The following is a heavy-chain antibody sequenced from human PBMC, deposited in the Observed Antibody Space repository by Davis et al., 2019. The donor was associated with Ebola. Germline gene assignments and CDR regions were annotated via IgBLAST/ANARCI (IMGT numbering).Heavy chain of an antibody. D-gene: IGHD2-15*01. V-gene: IGHV4-59*12. CDR3: ARLYCSGGSCYPGFDY. CDR2: IYYSGST. J-gene: IGHJ4*02. CDR1: GGSISSYY. Sequence: MPSETLSLTCTVSGGSISSYYWSWIRQPPGKRLEWIGYIYYSGSTNYNPSLKRRVTISVDTSKNQFSLKLSSVTAADTAVYYCARLYCSGGSCYPGFDYWGQGTLVTVSS.